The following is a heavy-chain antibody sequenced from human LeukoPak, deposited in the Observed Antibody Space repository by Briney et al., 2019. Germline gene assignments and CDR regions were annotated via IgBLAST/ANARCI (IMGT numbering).Heavy chain of an antibody. D-gene: IGHD3-22*01. CDR1: GYTFSSYS. CDR2: ISGGSNYI. CDR3: ARLRRNSDRSGYYYYYDY. Sequence: PGGSLRLSCAASGYTFSSYSINWVRQAPGKGLGWVSSISGGSNYIYYADSVRGRFSISRDDARNSLHLQMDSLRGDDTAVYYCARLRRNSDRSGYYYYYDYWGQGTLVTVSS. V-gene: IGHV3-21*01. J-gene: IGHJ4*02.